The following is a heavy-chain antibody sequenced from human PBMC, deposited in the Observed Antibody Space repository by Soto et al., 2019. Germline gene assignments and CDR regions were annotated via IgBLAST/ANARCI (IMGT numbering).Heavy chain of an antibody. CDR2: IWYDGSNT. CDR3: ARDLCSGGSCYSGANWFDP. Sequence: GGSLRLSCAASGFTFSNYGMHWVRQTPGKGLEWVAVIWYDGSNTYYADSVKGRFTISRDKSKNTLYLQMNSLRAEDTAVYYCARDLCSGGSCYSGANWFDPWGQGTLVTVSS. J-gene: IGHJ5*02. CDR1: GFTFSNYG. V-gene: IGHV3-33*01. D-gene: IGHD2-15*01.